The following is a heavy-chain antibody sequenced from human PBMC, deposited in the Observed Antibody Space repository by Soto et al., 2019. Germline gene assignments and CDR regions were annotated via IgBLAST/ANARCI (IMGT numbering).Heavy chain of an antibody. Sequence: ASVKVSCKASGYTFTSYGISWVRQAPGQGLEWMGWISAYNGNTNYAQKLQGRVTMTTDTSTSTAYMELRSLRSDDTAVYYCAREEGITMVRGVIIADYYYYMDVWGKGTTVTVSS. J-gene: IGHJ6*03. D-gene: IGHD3-10*01. CDR1: GYTFTSYG. V-gene: IGHV1-18*01. CDR2: ISAYNGNT. CDR3: AREEGITMVRGVIIADYYYYMDV.